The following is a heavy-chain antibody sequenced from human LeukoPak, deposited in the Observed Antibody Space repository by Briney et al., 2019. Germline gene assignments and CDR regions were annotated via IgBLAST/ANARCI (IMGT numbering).Heavy chain of an antibody. Sequence: SETLSLTCTLSGGSFSNYYWTWIRQPPGKGLEWLGYIYSTGSISYNPSLERRVTISIDTSKNTFSLKLISVTAADTAVYFCARWNLDLAYDIWGQGTMVTVSS. CDR1: GGSFSNYY. D-gene: IGHD1-1*01. V-gene: IGHV4-59*08. CDR2: IYSTGSI. J-gene: IGHJ3*02. CDR3: ARWNLDLAYDI.